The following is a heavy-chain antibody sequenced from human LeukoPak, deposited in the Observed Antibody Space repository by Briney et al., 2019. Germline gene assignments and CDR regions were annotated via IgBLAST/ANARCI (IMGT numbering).Heavy chain of an antibody. CDR3: ARVYGSGSYYNHLSYPFDY. D-gene: IGHD3-10*01. CDR2: IDDIGST. CDR1: GGSFSGYY. Sequence: SETLSLTCAVYGGSFSGYYWSWIRQPPGKGLEWIGEIDDIGSTNYNPSLKSRVTISVDTSKNQFSLKLSSVTAADTAVYYCARVYGSGSYYNHLSYPFDYWGQGTLVTVSS. J-gene: IGHJ4*02. V-gene: IGHV4-34*01.